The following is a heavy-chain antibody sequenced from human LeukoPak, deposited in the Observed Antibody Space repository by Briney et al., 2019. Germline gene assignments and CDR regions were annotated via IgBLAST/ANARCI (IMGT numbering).Heavy chain of an antibody. CDR2: ISNDGSRK. CDR3: ARDRAWNYFDY. J-gene: IGHJ4*02. Sequence: GGSLRLSCAPSGFTFSRHGMHWVRQAPGKGLEWVAIISNDGSRKYYAHSVKGRFTISRDNSKNTLYLQMDSLRAEDTAVYYCARDRAWNYFDYWGQGTLVTVSS. V-gene: IGHV3-30*03. CDR1: GFTFSRHG. D-gene: IGHD3-3*01.